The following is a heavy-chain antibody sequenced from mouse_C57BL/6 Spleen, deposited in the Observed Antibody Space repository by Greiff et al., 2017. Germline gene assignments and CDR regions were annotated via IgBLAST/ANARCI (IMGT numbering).Heavy chain of an antibody. CDR3: AKHYYGYDYCYYALDY. J-gene: IGHJ4*01. V-gene: IGHV2-9*01. D-gene: IGHD2-2*01. CDR1: GFSLTSYG. Sequence: VMLVESGPGLVAPSQSLSITCTVSGFSLTSYGVDWVRQPPGKGLEWLGVIWGGGSTNDNSALMSRLSIGKDNSKSQVFLKMNSLQTDDPAMYYCAKHYYGYDYCYYALDYWGQGTSVTVSS. CDR2: IWGGGST.